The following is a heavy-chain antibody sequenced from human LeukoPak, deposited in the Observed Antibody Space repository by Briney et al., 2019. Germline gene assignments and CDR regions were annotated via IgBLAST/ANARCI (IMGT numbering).Heavy chain of an antibody. V-gene: IGHV3-66*01. J-gene: IGHJ1*01. CDR1: GFSVSNNY. CDR2: IYSGGST. CDR3: ASDSYSPEYFQH. D-gene: IGHD2-15*01. Sequence: GGSLRLSCAASGFSVSNNYMSWVRQAPGKGLEWVSVIYSGGSTFYADSVKGRFTISRDNSKNTLYLQMISLRAEDTAVYYCASDSYSPEYFQHWGQGTLVTVSS.